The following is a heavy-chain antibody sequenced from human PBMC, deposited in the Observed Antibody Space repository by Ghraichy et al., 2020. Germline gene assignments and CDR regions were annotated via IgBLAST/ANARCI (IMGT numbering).Heavy chain of an antibody. D-gene: IGHD6-13*01. CDR1: GFTFSSYW. Sequence: GGSLRLSCAASGFTFSSYWMSWVRQAPGKGLEWVANIKQDGSEKYYVDSVKGRFTISRDNAKNSLYLQMNSLRAEDTAVYYCARANLVGGSSWYIAYYYGMDVWGQGTTVTVSS. CDR2: IKQDGSEK. V-gene: IGHV3-7*05. J-gene: IGHJ6*02. CDR3: ARANLVGGSSWYIAYYYGMDV.